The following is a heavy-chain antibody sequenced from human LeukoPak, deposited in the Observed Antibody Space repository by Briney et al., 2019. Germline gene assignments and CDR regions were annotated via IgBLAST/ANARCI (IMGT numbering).Heavy chain of an antibody. CDR2: INHSGST. CDR3: AREYSNYGKRTFDY. J-gene: IGHJ4*02. V-gene: IGHV4-34*01. D-gene: IGHD4-11*01. Sequence: PGGSLRLSCAASGYTFSIYAMSWVRQPPGKGLEWIGEINHSGSTNYNPSLKSRVTISVDTSKNQFSLKLSSVTAADTAVYYCAREYSNYGKRTFDYWGQGTLVTVSS. CDR1: GYTFSIYA.